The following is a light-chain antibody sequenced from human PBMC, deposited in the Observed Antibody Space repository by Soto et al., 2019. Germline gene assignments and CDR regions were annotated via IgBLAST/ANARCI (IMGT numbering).Light chain of an antibody. CDR1: QSVSSY. J-gene: IGKJ1*01. CDR2: DAS. CDR3: QQRTNWWT. Sequence: EIVLKQSPATLSLSPGERATLACRASQSVSSYLAWYQQKPGQAPRLLIHDASNRATGIPARFSGSGSGTDFTLTICSIEPEDISVYSCQQRTNWWTFGQGTKVETK. V-gene: IGKV3-11*01.